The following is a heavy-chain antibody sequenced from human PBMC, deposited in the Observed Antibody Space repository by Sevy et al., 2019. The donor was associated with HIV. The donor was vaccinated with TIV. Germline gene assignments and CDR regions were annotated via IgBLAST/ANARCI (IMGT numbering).Heavy chain of an antibody. J-gene: IGHJ4*02. D-gene: IGHD2-2*03. CDR3: TTYLGYCRSTSCHYYFDN. V-gene: IGHV3-73*01. Sequence: GGSLRLSCAASGFTFSGSALHWVRQASGKGLEWVGRIRMKANSYATAYAASVKARFTISRTDSKNSAYLQMNSLKTEDTAVYYCTTYLGYCRSTSCHYYFDNWGQGTLVTVSS. CDR1: GFTFSGSA. CDR2: IRMKANSYAT.